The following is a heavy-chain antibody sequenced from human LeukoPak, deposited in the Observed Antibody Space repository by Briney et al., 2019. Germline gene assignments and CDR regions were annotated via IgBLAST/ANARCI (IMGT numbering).Heavy chain of an antibody. CDR2: IKYDGSEQ. D-gene: IGHD3-10*01. Sequence: PGGSLRLSCAASGFTFNHHWMSWVRQAPGKGPEWVANIKYDGSEQYYVDSVKGRFSISRDNTKNLLYLQMNSLRVEDTAVYYCARDYGWSFANWGQGTLVTVSS. CDR3: ARDYGWSFAN. V-gene: IGHV3-7*03. CDR1: GFTFNHHW. J-gene: IGHJ4*02.